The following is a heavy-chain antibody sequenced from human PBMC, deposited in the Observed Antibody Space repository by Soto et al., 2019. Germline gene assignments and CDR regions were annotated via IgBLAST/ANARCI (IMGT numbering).Heavy chain of an antibody. CDR1: GFTFSSYS. V-gene: IGHV3-53*01. Sequence: GGSLRLSCAASGFTFSSYSMNWVRQAPGKGLEWVSVIYSGGSTYYADSVKGRFTISRDNSKNTLYLQMNSLRAEDTAVYYCARDRRFSDYYGMDVWGQGTTVTVSS. CDR3: ARDRRFSDYYGMDV. D-gene: IGHD3-3*01. CDR2: IYSGGST. J-gene: IGHJ6*02.